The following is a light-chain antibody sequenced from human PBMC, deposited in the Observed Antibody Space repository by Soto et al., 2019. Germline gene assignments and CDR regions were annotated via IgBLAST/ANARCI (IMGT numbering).Light chain of an antibody. V-gene: IGLV3-1*01. CDR1: KLGDRY. CDR2: QDS. Sequence: SYELTQPPSVSVSPGQTASITCSGDKLGDRYACWYQQKPGQSPILVIYQDSERPSGIPERFSGSNSGNTATLTISGTQAIDEADYYCQAWDNSAGVFGGGTKLTGL. CDR3: QAWDNSAGV. J-gene: IGLJ2*01.